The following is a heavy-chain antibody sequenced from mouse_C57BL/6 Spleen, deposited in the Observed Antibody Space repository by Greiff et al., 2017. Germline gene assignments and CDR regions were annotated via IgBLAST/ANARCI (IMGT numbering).Heavy chain of an antibody. Sequence: EVMLVESEGGLVQPGSSMKLSCTASGFTFSDYYMAWVRQVPEKGLEWVANINYDGSSTYYLDSLKSRFIISRDNAKNILYLQMSSLKSEDTATYYCARWGLGAMDDWGQGTSVTVSS. CDR1: GFTFSDYY. J-gene: IGHJ4*01. CDR2: INYDGSST. V-gene: IGHV5-16*01. CDR3: ARWGLGAMDD. D-gene: IGHD3-1*01.